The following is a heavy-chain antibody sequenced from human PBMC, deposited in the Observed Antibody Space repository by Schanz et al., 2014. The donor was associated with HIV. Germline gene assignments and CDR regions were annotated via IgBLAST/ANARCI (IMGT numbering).Heavy chain of an antibody. CDR1: GFTFSNYG. CDR3: ARQGLRFSFWLDY. J-gene: IGHJ4*02. CDR2: IWYDGSNK. Sequence: GQLVESGGGVVQPGRSLRLSCTASGFTFSNYGMHWVRQAPGKGLEWVAAIWYDGSNKFYADSVKGRFTISRDNSKNTLYLQMNNLRAEDTAVYGCARQGLRFSFWLDYWGQGTPVTVS. V-gene: IGHV3-33*01. D-gene: IGHD4-17*01.